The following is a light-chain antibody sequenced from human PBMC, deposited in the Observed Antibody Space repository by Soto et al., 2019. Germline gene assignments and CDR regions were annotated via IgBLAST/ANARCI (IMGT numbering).Light chain of an antibody. CDR2: LGS. V-gene: IGKV2-28*01. CDR3: MQALQPSLT. CDR1: QNLLNSNVYNY. Sequence: DIVMTQSPLSLPVTPGEPASISFRSSQNLLNSNVYNYLDWCVQKPGQSPQLLIYLGSSRASGVPDRFSGSGSGADFTLEISRVEAEDVGVYYDMQALQPSLTFRGETMLDLK. J-gene: IGKJ4*01.